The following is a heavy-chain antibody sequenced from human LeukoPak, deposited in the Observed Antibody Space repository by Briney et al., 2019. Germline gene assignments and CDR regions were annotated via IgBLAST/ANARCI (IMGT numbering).Heavy chain of an antibody. D-gene: IGHD4-23*01. CDR2: VNSDGSIT. CDR3: ARTPGGPFDL. Sequence: GGSLRLSCVGSGFTFRSNWMHWVRQTPGKGLVWVSRVNSDGSITNYADSVKGRFTISRDNAKNTLYLQMNSLRAEDTGVYYCARTPGGPFDLWGQGSLVTVSS. CDR1: GFTFRSNW. J-gene: IGHJ5*02. V-gene: IGHV3-74*01.